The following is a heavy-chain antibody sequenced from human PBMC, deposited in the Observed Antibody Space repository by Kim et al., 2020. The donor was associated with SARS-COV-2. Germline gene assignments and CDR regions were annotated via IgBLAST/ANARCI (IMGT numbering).Heavy chain of an antibody. V-gene: IGHV3-21*01. J-gene: IGHJ5*02. CDR2: ISSSSSYI. CDR1: GFTFSSYS. Sequence: GGSLRLSCAASGFTFSSYSMNWVRQAPGKGLEWVSSISSSSSYIYYADSVKGRFTISRDNAKNSLYLQMNSLRAEDTAVYYCATGGYCSSTSCYAGDNWFDPWGQGTLVTVSS. D-gene: IGHD2-2*01. CDR3: ATGGYCSSTSCYAGDNWFDP.